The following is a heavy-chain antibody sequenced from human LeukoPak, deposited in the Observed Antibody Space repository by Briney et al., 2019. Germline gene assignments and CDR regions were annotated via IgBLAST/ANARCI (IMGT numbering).Heavy chain of an antibody. CDR2: IDSSGDYT. V-gene: IGHV3-23*01. J-gene: IGHJ4*02. CDR1: GFTFSTHA. D-gene: IGHD6-13*01. Sequence: GGSLRLSCAASGFTFSTHAMTWVRQAPGKGLEWVSSIDSSGDYTFYADSVKGRFTISRDNSKDTLYLQLSGLRAEDTAIYYCGKEFSSGWFFWGQGSLVSVSS. CDR3: GKEFSSGWFF.